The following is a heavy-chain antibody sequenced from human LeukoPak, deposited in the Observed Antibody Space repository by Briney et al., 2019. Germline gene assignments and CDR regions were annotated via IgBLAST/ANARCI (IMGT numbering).Heavy chain of an antibody. CDR1: GFTFSSYA. Sequence: PGGSLRLSCAASGFTFSSYAMSWVRQAPGKGLEWVSAISGSGGSTYYADSVKGRLTISRDNSKNTLYLQMNSLRAEDTAVYYCAKTPGRGYSYTLPGDYWGQGTLVTVSS. D-gene: IGHD5-18*01. CDR2: ISGSGGST. CDR3: AKTPGRGYSYTLPGDY. V-gene: IGHV3-23*01. J-gene: IGHJ4*02.